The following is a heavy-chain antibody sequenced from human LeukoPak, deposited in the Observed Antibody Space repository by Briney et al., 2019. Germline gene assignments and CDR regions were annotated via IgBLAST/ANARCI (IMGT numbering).Heavy chain of an antibody. CDR1: GFTFSSYW. Sequence: GGSLTLSYAASGFTFSSYWMHWVRQAPGKGLVWVSGINSEGTSTSYADSVKGRFTISRDNAENTLYLRINSLRAEDTAVYYCARDTKSYFDYWGQGTLVTVSS. CDR2: INSEGTST. J-gene: IGHJ4*02. CDR3: ARDTKSYFDY. V-gene: IGHV3-74*01. D-gene: IGHD3-3*01.